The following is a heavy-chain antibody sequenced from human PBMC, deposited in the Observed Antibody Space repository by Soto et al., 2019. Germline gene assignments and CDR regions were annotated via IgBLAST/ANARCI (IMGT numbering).Heavy chain of an antibody. CDR3: TTGGHGDYVAFDI. D-gene: IGHD4-17*01. V-gene: IGHV3-15*07. CDR1: GFKFSNAG. Sequence: PGGSLRLSCTASGFKFSNAGMNWVRQAPGKGLEWVGRIKSKTDGGTTDYAAPVKGRFTISRDDSKNTLYLQMNSLKTEDTAVYYCTTGGHGDYVAFDIWGQGTMVTVSS. J-gene: IGHJ3*02. CDR2: IKSKTDGGTT.